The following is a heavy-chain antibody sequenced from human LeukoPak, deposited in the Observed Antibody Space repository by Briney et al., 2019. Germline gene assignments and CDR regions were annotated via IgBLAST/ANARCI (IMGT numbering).Heavy chain of an antibody. D-gene: IGHD2-8*02. J-gene: IGHJ4*02. V-gene: IGHV4-39*01. Sequence: SETLSLTCTVSGGSISSSSYYWGWIRQPPGKGLEWIGSIYYSGSTYYNPSLKSRVTISVDTSKNQFSLKLSSVTAADTAVYYCAGGRVSYMDYWGQGTLVTVSS. CDR3: AGGRVSYMDY. CDR1: GGSISSSSYY. CDR2: IYYSGST.